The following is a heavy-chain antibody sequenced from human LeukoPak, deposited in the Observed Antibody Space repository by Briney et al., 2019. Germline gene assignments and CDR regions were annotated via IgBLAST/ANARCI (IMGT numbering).Heavy chain of an antibody. V-gene: IGHV3-48*04. CDR1: GFTFSSYS. Sequence: GGSLRLSCAASGFTFSSYSMNWDRHAPGKGLEWVSYISSSSSTIYYADSVKGRFTISRDNAKNSLYLQMNSLRAEDTAVYYCARAFIVVVPAPNDYWGQGTLVTVSS. D-gene: IGHD2-2*01. CDR2: ISSSSSTI. CDR3: ARAFIVVVPAPNDY. J-gene: IGHJ4*02.